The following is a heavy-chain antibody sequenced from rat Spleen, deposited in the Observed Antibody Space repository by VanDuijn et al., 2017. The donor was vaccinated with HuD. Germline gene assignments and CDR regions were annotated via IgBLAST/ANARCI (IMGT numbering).Heavy chain of an antibody. D-gene: IGHD1-11*01. J-gene: IGHJ4*01. CDR1: GFTFSSFW. V-gene: IGHV5-58*01. CDR3: VKDRDGGYAMDA. CDR2: ISTDGGSS. Sequence: EVKLVESGGGLVQPGRSLKLSCAASGFTFSSFWMYWIRQAPGKGLEWVSSISTDGGSSYYPDSVKGRFTISRDNAENTVYLQMNSLRSEDTATYYCVKDRDGGYAMDAWGQGAPVTVSS.